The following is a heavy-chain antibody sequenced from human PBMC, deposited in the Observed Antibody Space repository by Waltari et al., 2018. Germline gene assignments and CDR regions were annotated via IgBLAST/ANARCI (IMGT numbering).Heavy chain of an antibody. J-gene: IGHJ4*02. Sequence: QVQLQESGPGLVKPSETLSLTCAVSGYSISSGSYWGWIRHPPGRGLGWIGSIYHSGSNASNPGVKGRVTIPVATSKNQYSLKLSSVTAADTAVYDCARHGGSGYDDFDYWGQGTLVTVSS. CDR1: GYSISSGSY. CDR3: ARHGGSGYDDFDY. D-gene: IGHD5-12*01. CDR2: IYHSGSN. V-gene: IGHV4-38-2*01.